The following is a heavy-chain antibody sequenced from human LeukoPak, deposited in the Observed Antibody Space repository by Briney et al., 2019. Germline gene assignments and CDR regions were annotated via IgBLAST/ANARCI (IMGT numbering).Heavy chain of an antibody. V-gene: IGHV1-69*13. D-gene: IGHD3-10*01. CDR1: GGTLSGYA. CDR3: AREAADRLWFGYAFDI. CDR2: IIPIFGTA. J-gene: IGHJ3*02. Sequence: SVKLSCKASGGTLSGYAISCVRQAPGQGLERMGGIIPIFGTANKAQKFKGRYTNKADESTSTAYMELSSLRAEDTAVYDCAREAADRLWFGYAFDIWGQGTMVTVSS.